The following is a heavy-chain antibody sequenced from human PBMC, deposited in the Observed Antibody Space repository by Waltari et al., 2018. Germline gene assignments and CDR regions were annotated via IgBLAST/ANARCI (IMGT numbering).Heavy chain of an antibody. D-gene: IGHD4-4*01. CDR2: ISDRDSST. J-gene: IGHJ4*02. V-gene: IGHV3-23*01. CDR1: GFTFSSYA. CDR3: AKGLQSYYFDY. Sequence: EVQLLESGGGLVQPGGSLRLSCAASGFTFSSYAMSWVRQAPGKGLECVSVISDRDSSTYYADSGKGRFTISRDNSKNTLYLQMNSLRAEDTAVYYCAKGLQSYYFDYWGQGTLVTVSS.